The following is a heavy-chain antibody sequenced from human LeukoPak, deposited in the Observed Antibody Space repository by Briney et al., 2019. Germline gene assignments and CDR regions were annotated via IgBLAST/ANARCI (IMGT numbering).Heavy chain of an antibody. D-gene: IGHD3-16*01. CDR2: FYNCGRS. CDR3: TRGAGWLIDY. Sequence: SGTLSLTCAVSAGSITNDNWWSWVRQPPGKGLEWIGYFYNCGRSTYNPSLKSRVTISADTSKNHFSLKLNSVTTADTAVYYCTRGAGWLIDYWGQGILVTVSS. V-gene: IGHV4-4*02. CDR1: AGSITNDNW. J-gene: IGHJ4*02.